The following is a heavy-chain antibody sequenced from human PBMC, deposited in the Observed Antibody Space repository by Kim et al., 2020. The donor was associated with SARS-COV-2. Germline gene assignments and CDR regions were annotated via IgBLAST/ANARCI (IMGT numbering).Heavy chain of an antibody. D-gene: IGHD2-21*01. CDR3: ARGRDCGGDCYLRRQLAFDI. J-gene: IGHJ3*02. Sequence: GRFTIARDNAKNSLYLQMNSLRAEDTAVYYCARGRDCGGDCYLRRQLAFDIWGQGTMVTVSS. V-gene: IGHV3-7*04.